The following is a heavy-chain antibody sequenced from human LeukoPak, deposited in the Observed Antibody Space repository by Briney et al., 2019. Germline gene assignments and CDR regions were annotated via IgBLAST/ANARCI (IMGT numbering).Heavy chain of an antibody. J-gene: IGHJ6*02. CDR2: ISYDGSNK. CDR1: GFTFSSYG. Sequence: PGGSLRLSCAASGFTFSSYGMHWVRQAPGKGLEWVAVISYDGSNKYYADSVKGRFPISRDNSKNTLYLQMNSLRAEDTAVYYCAKETGYSSGWYYCYGMDVWGQGTTVTVSS. V-gene: IGHV3-30*18. D-gene: IGHD6-19*01. CDR3: AKETGYSSGWYYCYGMDV.